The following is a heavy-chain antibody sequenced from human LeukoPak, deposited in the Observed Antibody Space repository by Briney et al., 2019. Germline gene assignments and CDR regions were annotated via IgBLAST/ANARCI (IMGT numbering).Heavy chain of an antibody. V-gene: IGHV1-46*01. CDR1: GYTFTRYY. J-gene: IGHJ4*02. CDR2: INPRGGSR. Sequence: RASVKVSCKASGYTFTRYYMHWVRQAPGQGLEWMGIINPRGGSRSYAQKFQGRVAMTRDTSTSTVYVELSSLRSEDTAVYYCARDFWVTTVSTPDYWGQGTLVTVSS. D-gene: IGHD4-11*01. CDR3: ARDFWVTTVSTPDY.